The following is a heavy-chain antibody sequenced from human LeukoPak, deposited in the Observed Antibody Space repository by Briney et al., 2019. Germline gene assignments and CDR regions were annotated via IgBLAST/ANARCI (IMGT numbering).Heavy chain of an antibody. CDR2: IYTSGST. CDR1: GGSISSGSYY. CDR3: ARDRSSGVTISLGEFDY. V-gene: IGHV4-61*02. J-gene: IGHJ4*02. D-gene: IGHD3-22*01. Sequence: SETLSLTCTVSGGSISSGSYYWSWIRQPAGKGLEWIGRIYTSGSTNYNPSLKSRVTISVDTSKNQFSLKLSSVTAADTAVYYCARDRSSGVTISLGEFDYWGQGTLVTVSS.